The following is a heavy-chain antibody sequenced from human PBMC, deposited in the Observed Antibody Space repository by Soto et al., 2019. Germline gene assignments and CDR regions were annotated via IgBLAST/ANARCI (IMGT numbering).Heavy chain of an antibody. J-gene: IGHJ6*02. CDR3: VRDLSSGSDWLLPYAWYYYYGMDV. CDR1: GFTFSSYS. Sequence: EVQLVESGGGLVQPGGSLRLSCAASGFTFSSYSMNWVRQAPGKGLEWVSYISSSSSTIYYADSVKGRFTISRDNAKNSLYRQMNSLRDDDTAVYYCVRDLSSGSDWLLPYAWYYYYGMDVWGQGTTVTVSS. D-gene: IGHD3-9*01. CDR2: ISSSSSTI. V-gene: IGHV3-48*02.